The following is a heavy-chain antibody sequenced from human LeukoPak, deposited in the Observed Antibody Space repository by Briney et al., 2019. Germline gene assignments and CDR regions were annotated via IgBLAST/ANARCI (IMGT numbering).Heavy chain of an antibody. CDR1: GFTVSSSY. V-gene: IGHV3-66*01. CDR3: ARDLEAANTYYFDY. D-gene: IGHD6-13*01. J-gene: IGHJ4*02. CDR2: ISSAGTT. Sequence: GGSLRLYCAASGFTVSSSYMSWVRQAPGKGLEWVSIISSAGTTYYADSVKGRFTISRDNSKNTVYLQVNSLRDEDTAVYYCARDLEAANTYYFDYWGQGTMVTVSS.